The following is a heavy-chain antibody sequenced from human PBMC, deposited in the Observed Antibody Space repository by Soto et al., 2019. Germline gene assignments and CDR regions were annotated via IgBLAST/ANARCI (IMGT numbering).Heavy chain of an antibody. J-gene: IGHJ2*01. CDR1: GITFSRCL. Sequence: EAQLVESGGGLVQPGGSLRLSCGASGITFSRCLMSWVRQAPGKGLEWVASISQDGTGTDYVDSVKGRFAISRDNPKNSLYLQMNSLRADDTAVYYCARDPLSYGDYAQTYWYFDLWGRGTRVTVSS. CDR2: ISQDGTGT. CDR3: ARDPLSYGDYAQTYWYFDL. V-gene: IGHV3-7*01. D-gene: IGHD4-17*01.